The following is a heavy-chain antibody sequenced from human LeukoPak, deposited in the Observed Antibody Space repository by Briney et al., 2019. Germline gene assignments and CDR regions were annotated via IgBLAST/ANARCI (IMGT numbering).Heavy chain of an antibody. Sequence: PSETLSLTCAVSGGSISSGGYSWSWIRQPPGKGLEWIGYIYHSGSTYYNPSLRSRVTISVDRSKNQFSLKLSSVTAADTAVYYCARGNDYYDSSGYLYWGQGTLVTVSS. CDR1: GGSISSGGYS. V-gene: IGHV4-30-2*01. CDR3: ARGNDYYDSSGYLY. D-gene: IGHD3-22*01. J-gene: IGHJ4*02. CDR2: IYHSGST.